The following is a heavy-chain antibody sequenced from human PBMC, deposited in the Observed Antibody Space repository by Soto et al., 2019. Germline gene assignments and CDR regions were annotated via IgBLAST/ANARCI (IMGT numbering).Heavy chain of an antibody. J-gene: IGHJ4*02. CDR2: ISFDGSVQ. Sequence: QVQLVESGGGVVQPGRSLRLSCAASGFTFSYYAMHWVRQAPAKGLEWVAVISFDGSVQFYADSVTGRFTISRDNSKNTVDLQMSGLRSEDMALYYCATSLLYNTSGYGPHYWGRGTPVTVSS. V-gene: IGHV3-30*03. CDR3: ATSLLYNTSGYGPHY. CDR1: GFTFSYYA. D-gene: IGHD3-22*01.